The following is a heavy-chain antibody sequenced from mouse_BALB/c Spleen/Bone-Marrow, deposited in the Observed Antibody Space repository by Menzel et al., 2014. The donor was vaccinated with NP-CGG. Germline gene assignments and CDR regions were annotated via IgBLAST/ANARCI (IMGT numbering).Heavy chain of an antibody. V-gene: IGHV1-62-2*01. CDR3: AGHEDLDIRRRLGAMDY. CDR1: GYTFTEYI. CDR2: FFPGSGSI. Sequence: VKLQESGAELVKPGASVKLSCKASGYTFTEYIIHWIKQRSGQGLEWIGWFFPGSGSIKYNEKFKDKATLTADKSSSTVYMELSRLTSEDSAVYFCAGHEDLDIRRRLGAMDYWGQGTSVTVSS. D-gene: IGHD2-12*01. J-gene: IGHJ4*01.